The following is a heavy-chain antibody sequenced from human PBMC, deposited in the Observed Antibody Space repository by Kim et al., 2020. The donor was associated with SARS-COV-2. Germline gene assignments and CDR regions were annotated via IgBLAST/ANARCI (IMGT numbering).Heavy chain of an antibody. J-gene: IGHJ6*02. D-gene: IGHD2-2*01. V-gene: IGHV3-30*04. CDR2: ISYDGSNK. Sequence: GGALRLSCAASGFTFSSYAMHWVRQAPGKGLEWVAVISYDGSNKYYADSVKGRFTISRDNSKNTLYLQMNSLRAEDTAVYYCARVSSSYYYYGMDVWGQGTTVTVSS. CDR1: GFTFSSYA. CDR3: ARVSSSYYYYGMDV.